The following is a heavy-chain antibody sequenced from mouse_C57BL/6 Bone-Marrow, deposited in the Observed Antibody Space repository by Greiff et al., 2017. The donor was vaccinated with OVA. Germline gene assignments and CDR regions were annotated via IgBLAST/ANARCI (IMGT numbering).Heavy chain of an antibody. J-gene: IGHJ3*01. CDR2: LYPGSGNT. CDR1: GYSFTSYY. Sequence: QVQLKQSGPELVKPGASVKLSCTASGYSFTSYYIHWVKQRPGQGLEWIGWLYPGSGNTKYNEKFKGKATLTADTSSSTAYMQLSSLTSEDAAVYYWARGAWFAYWGQGTLVTVSA. CDR3: ARGAWFAY. V-gene: IGHV1-66*01.